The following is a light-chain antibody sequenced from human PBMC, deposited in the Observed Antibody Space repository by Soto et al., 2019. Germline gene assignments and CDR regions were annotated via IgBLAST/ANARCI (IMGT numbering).Light chain of an antibody. V-gene: IGKV3-20*01. CDR3: QQYGNSPIT. Sequence: EIVLTQSPATLSSFPGARVPPSCRASQSVSSNYLAWYQQKPGQAPRLLIYGTSSRATGIPDRFSGSGSGTDFTLPISRLEPEDFAVYYCQQYGNSPITFGQGTRLEIK. J-gene: IGKJ5*01. CDR1: QSVSSNY. CDR2: GTS.